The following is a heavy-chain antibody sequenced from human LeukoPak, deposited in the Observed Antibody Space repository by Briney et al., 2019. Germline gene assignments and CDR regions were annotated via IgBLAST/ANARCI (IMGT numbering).Heavy chain of an antibody. V-gene: IGHV4-59*01. CDR2: IYYSGST. CDR1: GGSISNYY. CDR3: ARYDLNKFFDY. D-gene: IGHD3-3*01. Sequence: SETLSLTCTVSGGSISNYYWSWIRQPPGKGLEWIGYIYYSGSTNYNPSLKSRVTMSVDTSKNQSSLKLSSVTAADTAVYYCARYDLNKFFDYWGRGTLVTVSS. J-gene: IGHJ4*02.